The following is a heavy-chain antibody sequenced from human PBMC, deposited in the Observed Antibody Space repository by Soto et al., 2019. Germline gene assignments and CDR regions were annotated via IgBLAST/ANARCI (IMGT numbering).Heavy chain of an antibody. D-gene: IGHD2-2*01. CDR2: INHSGST. CDR1: XXSFSGYS. Sequence: LXXTCAVXXXSFSGYSWXXXRQPPGKGLEXXXEINHSGSTNYNPSLKSRVTISVDTSKNQXXXXXXSVTAADTAVYYCARRLCSSTSCRTRPNWFDPWGQGTLVTVSS. CDR3: ARRLCSSTSCRTRPNWFDP. V-gene: IGHV4-34*01. J-gene: IGHJ5*02.